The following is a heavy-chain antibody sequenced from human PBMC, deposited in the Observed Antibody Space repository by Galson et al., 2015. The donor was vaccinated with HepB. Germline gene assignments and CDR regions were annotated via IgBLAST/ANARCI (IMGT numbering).Heavy chain of an antibody. J-gene: IGHJ4*02. CDR1: GFTFSSYS. CDR3: ARPSVAGTQDFDY. D-gene: IGHD6-19*01. Sequence: SLRLSCAASGFTFSSYSMHWVRQAPGKGLEWVSSISSSSSYIYYADSVKGRFTISRDNAKNSLYLQMNSLRAEDTAVYYCARPSVAGTQDFDYWGQGTLVTVSS. CDR2: ISSSSSYI. V-gene: IGHV3-21*01.